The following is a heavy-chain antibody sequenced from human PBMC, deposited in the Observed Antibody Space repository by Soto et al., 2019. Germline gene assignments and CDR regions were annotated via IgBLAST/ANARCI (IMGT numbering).Heavy chain of an antibody. Sequence: SETLSLTCTVSGGSISSSSYYWGWIRQPPGKGLEWIGSIYYSGSTYYNPSLKSRVTISVDTSKNQFSLKLSSVTAADTAVYYCARVRINRRIPKLKDYYDSSGYYYFDYWGQGTLVTVSS. CDR1: GGSISSSSYY. CDR3: ARVRINRRIPKLKDYYDSSGYYYFDY. D-gene: IGHD3-22*01. V-gene: IGHV4-39*07. CDR2: IYYSGST. J-gene: IGHJ4*02.